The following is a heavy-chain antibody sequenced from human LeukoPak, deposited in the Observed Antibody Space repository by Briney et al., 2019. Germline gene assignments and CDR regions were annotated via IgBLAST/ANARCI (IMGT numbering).Heavy chain of an antibody. D-gene: IGHD5-24*01. CDR1: GFTFTDYA. Sequence: GGSLRLSCAASGFTFTDYAMSWVRQVPGKGLEWVSTISSSGHSTYYTDSVKGRFTVSRDNSENTVFLQMNSLRAEDTAIYNCAKAGGLQGYYFDYWGQGTLVTVSS. CDR3: AKAGGLQGYYFDY. CDR2: ISSSGHST. V-gene: IGHV3-23*01. J-gene: IGHJ4*02.